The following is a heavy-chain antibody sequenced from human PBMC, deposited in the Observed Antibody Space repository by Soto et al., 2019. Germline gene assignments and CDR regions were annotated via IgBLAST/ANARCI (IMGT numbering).Heavy chain of an antibody. V-gene: IGHV3-30*18. Sequence: QVQLVESGGGVVQPGMSLRLSCAASGFTFMSYGMHRVRQAPGKGLEWVSVISYDGSNKYHADSLKGRFTISRDNSNSTRYLQMSSHGAEDTAVYYCAKRRDFDWLREYYFDYWGQGALVTDSS. CDR3: AKRRDFDWLREYYFDY. D-gene: IGHD3-9*01. CDR2: ISYDGSNK. J-gene: IGHJ4*02. CDR1: GFTFMSYG.